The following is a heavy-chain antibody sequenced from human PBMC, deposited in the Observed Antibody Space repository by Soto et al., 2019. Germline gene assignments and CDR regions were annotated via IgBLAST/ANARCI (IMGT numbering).Heavy chain of an antibody. V-gene: IGHV1-18*01. Sequence: QVQLVQSGAEVKKPGASVKVSCKPSGYTFTNYGVSWVRQAPGQVLEWLGWISGYNGNIKFAQKFQGRVTMTTDTSTRTDYLELRSLRSDDSAVYYCARVSGSCWYHPDYWCQGTLVTVSS. CDR2: ISGYNGNI. CDR3: ARVSGSCWYHPDY. CDR1: GYTFTNYG. J-gene: IGHJ4*02. D-gene: IGHD6-19*01.